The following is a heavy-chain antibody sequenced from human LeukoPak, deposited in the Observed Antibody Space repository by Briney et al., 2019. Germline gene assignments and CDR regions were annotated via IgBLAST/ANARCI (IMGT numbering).Heavy chain of an antibody. CDR3: AKTRSYWLDY. D-gene: IGHD2-8*02. J-gene: IGHJ4*02. V-gene: IGHV3-48*01. CDR1: GFTFSSYS. Sequence: GGSLRLSCAASGFTFSSYSMNWVRQAPGKGLEWVSYISSSSSTIYYADSVKGRFTISRDNAKNSLYLQMNSLRAEDTAVYYCAKTRSYWLDYWGQGTLVTVSS. CDR2: ISSSSSTI.